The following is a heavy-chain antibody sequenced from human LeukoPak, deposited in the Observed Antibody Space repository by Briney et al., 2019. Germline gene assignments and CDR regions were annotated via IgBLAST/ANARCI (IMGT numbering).Heavy chain of an antibody. J-gene: IGHJ4*02. CDR1: GYTFTSYG. V-gene: IGHV3-30*02. CDR2: IRYDGSDK. D-gene: IGHD6-13*01. CDR3: ARDPFSSSSFDY. Sequence: GASVKVSCKASGYTFTSYGISWVRQAPGQGLEWVAFIRYDGSDKHYADSVKGRFTISRDNAKNSLYLQMNTLRAEDTAVYYCARDPFSSSSFDYWGQGTLVTVSS.